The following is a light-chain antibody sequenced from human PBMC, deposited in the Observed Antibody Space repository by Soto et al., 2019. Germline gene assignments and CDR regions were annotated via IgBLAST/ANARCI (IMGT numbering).Light chain of an antibody. CDR3: QTWGTGIHVV. J-gene: IGLJ2*01. CDR2: LDSDGSH. V-gene: IGLV4-69*01. CDR1: SVHSSYA. Sequence: QSVLTQSPSASASLGASVKLTCTLSSVHSSYAIAWRQQQPEKGPRYLMKLDSDGSHTKGDAIPDRFSGSSSGAERYLTISSLQSEDEADYYCQTWGTGIHVVFGGGTKLPVL.